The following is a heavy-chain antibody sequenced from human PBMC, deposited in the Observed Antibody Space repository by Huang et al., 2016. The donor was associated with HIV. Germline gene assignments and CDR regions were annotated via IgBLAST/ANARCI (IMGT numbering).Heavy chain of an antibody. D-gene: IGHD2-8*02. CDR2: IYPGDSDG. CDR3: ARHERYCTGDTCSLLY. CDR1: GYNFNTYW. J-gene: IGHJ4*02. V-gene: IGHV5-51*01. Sequence: DVQLVQSGAEVKKPGESLTISCKGSGYNFNTYWIAWVRQRPGRSLEWMGMIYPGDSDGRYNPSVQGQVTLAGDKSISTAFLQWSSRKASDTAMYYCARHERYCTGDTCSLLYWGQGTPVTVSS.